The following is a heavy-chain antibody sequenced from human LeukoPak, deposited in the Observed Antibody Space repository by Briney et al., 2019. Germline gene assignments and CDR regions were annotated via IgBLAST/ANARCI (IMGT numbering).Heavy chain of an antibody. CDR3: ARGYSSGWYEFDY. CDR1: GGSISSYY. CDR2: IYYSGST. V-gene: IGHV4-59*08. Sequence: PSETLSLTCTVPGGSISSYYWSWIRQPPGKGLEWIGYIYYSGSTNYNPSLKSRVTISVDTSKNQFSLKLSSVTAADTAVYYCARGYSSGWYEFDYWGQGTLVTVSS. D-gene: IGHD6-19*01. J-gene: IGHJ4*02.